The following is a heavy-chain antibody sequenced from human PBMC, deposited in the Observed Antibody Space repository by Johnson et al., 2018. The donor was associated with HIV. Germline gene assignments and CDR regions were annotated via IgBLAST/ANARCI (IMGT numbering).Heavy chain of an antibody. J-gene: IGHJ3*02. CDR3: ARGGYCRSTNCYRGNAFDI. V-gene: IGHV3-30-3*01. Sequence: QVQLVESGGGVVQPGRSLRLSCAASGFTFSSYAMHWVRQAPGKGLEWVALISYDGLNKYYADSVKGRFTISRDNSKNTLYLQMNSLKAEDTALYYCARGGYCRSTNCYRGNAFDIWGPGTMVTVSS. CDR1: GFTFSSYA. CDR2: ISYDGLNK. D-gene: IGHD2-2*01.